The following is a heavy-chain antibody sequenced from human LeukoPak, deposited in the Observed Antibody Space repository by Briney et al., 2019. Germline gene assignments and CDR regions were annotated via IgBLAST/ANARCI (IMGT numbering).Heavy chain of an antibody. CDR2: ISSSSSYI. CDR3: ARRGSGSSTLDY. CDR1: GFTFSSYS. Sequence: GGSLRLSCAASGFTFSSYSMNWVRQAPGKGLEWVSSISSSSSYIYYADSVNGRFTISRDNAKNSLYLQMNSLRAEDTAVYYCARRGSGSSTLDYWGQGTLVTASS. D-gene: IGHD3-10*01. V-gene: IGHV3-21*01. J-gene: IGHJ4*02.